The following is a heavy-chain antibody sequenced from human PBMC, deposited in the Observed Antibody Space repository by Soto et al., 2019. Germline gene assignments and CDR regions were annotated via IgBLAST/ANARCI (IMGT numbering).Heavy chain of an antibody. CDR2: INHSGST. J-gene: IGHJ4*02. D-gene: IGHD6-13*01. CDR1: GGSFSGYY. V-gene: IGHV4-34*01. Sequence: SETLSLTCAVYGGSFSGYYWSWIRQPPGKGLEWIGEINHSGSTNYNPSLKSRVTISVDTSKNQFSLKLSSVTAADTAVYYCAREKAGYSSSYYFDYWGQGTLVTVSS. CDR3: AREKAGYSSSYYFDY.